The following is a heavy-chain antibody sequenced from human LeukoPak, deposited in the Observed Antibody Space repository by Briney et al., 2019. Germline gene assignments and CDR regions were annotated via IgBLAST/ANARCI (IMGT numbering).Heavy chain of an antibody. D-gene: IGHD2/OR15-2a*01. Sequence: PEASVKVSCKASGYTFTGYYMHWVRQAPGQGLEWMGWINPNSGGTNYAQKFQGRVTMTRDTSISTAYMELSRLRSDDTAVYYCARDCNRVVYPPGAFDIWGQGTMVAVPS. V-gene: IGHV1-2*02. J-gene: IGHJ3*02. CDR2: INPNSGGT. CDR3: ARDCNRVVYPPGAFDI. CDR1: GYTFTGYY.